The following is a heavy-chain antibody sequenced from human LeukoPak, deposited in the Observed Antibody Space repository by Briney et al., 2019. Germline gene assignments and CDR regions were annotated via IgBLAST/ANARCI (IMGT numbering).Heavy chain of an antibody. CDR3: ARELFGSGSCPDG. D-gene: IGHD3-10*01. J-gene: IGHJ4*02. CDR2: IWSDE. Sequence: GGSLRLSCSASGFTFSYYAIHWARQAPGKGLEWVALIWSDEYYADSVKGRITISRDNSKNTVYLQMNSLRAEDTAVYYCARELFGSGSCPDGWGQGTLVTVSS. CDR1: GFTFSYYA. V-gene: IGHV3-33*01.